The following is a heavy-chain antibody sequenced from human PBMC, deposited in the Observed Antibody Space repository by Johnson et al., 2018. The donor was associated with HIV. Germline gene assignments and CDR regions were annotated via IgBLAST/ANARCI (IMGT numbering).Heavy chain of an antibody. Sequence: VQLVESGGGLVQPGGYLRLSCAASGFTVSSSYMRWVRQAPGKGLEWVSVIYSGGSTYYADSVRGRLTISRDNSKNTLYLQMNSLRAEDTAVYYCAAVYEYSWSCEDAFDIWGQGTMVTVSS. CDR3: AAVYEYSWSCEDAFDI. V-gene: IGHV3-66*01. CDR1: GFTVSSSY. CDR2: IYSGGST. J-gene: IGHJ3*02. D-gene: IGHD6-13*01.